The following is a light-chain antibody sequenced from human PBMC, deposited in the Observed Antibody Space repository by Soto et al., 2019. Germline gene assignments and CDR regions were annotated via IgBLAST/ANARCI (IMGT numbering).Light chain of an antibody. CDR3: MQGIT. CDR2: LGS. V-gene: IGKV2-28*01. J-gene: IGKJ5*01. Sequence: VMTQSPLSLPVTPGEPASISCRFSQSLLHSNGYNYLDWYLQKPGQSPQLLIYLGSNRASGVPDRFSGSGSGTDFTLKISRVEAEDVGVYYCMQGITFGQGTRLEI. CDR1: QSLLHSNGYNY.